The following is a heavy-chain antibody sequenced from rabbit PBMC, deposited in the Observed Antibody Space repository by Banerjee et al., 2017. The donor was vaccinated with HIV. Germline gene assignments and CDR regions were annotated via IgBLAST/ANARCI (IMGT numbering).Heavy chain of an antibody. J-gene: IGHJ4*01. CDR3: ARAWASSSGLYYFNL. V-gene: IGHV1S43*01. CDR2: IYTGGGGNI. CDR1: GFSFSASRDY. D-gene: IGHD1-1*01. Sequence: QSLEESGGDLVKPEGSLTLTCTASGFSFSASRDYMCWVRQAPGKGLEWIGCIYTGGGGNIWYVHWAEGRFTISRSTSLNTVDLKMTSLTAADTATYFCARAWASSSGLYYFNLWGQGTLVTVS.